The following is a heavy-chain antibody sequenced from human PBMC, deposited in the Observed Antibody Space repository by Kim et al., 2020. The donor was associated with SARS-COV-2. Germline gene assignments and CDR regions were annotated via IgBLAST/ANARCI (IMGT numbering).Heavy chain of an antibody. Sequence: GGSLRLSCAASGFTFSSYAMSWVRQAPGKGLEWVSAISGSGGSTYYADSVKGRFTISRDNSKNTLYLQMNSLRAEDTAVYYCAKSDRRYSSSSYAFDIWGQGTMVTVSS. CDR3: AKSDRRYSSSSYAFDI. CDR1: GFTFSSYA. D-gene: IGHD6-6*01. J-gene: IGHJ3*02. V-gene: IGHV3-23*01. CDR2: ISGSGGST.